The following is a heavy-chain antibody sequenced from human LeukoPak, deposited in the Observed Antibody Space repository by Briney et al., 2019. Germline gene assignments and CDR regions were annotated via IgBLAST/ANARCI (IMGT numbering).Heavy chain of an antibody. J-gene: IGHJ6*03. Sequence: GGSPRLSCAASGFTFSTYAMHWVRQAPGKGLEWVAVISFDGSNKYYADSVKGRFTISRDISKNTLYLQMNSLRTEDTAVYYCARRMITFGGPLGDYYYMDVWGKGTTVTVSS. CDR1: GFTFSTYA. CDR3: ARRMITFGGPLGDYYYMDV. V-gene: IGHV3-30*04. D-gene: IGHD3-16*01. CDR2: ISFDGSNK.